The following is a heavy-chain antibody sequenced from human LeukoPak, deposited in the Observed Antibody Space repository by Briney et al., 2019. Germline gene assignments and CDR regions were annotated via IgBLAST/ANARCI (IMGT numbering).Heavy chain of an antibody. D-gene: IGHD3-22*01. CDR2: ISGSGGST. CDR3: SKSSSYYYHSSFYNF. J-gene: IGHJ4*02. CDR1: GFTLSSYA. Sequence: GGSLTLSCAASGFTLSSYARSWLRQAPGKGLEWVSGISGSGGSTYHVESVKRRFTISRGNSKNTLYLQMDSLTSEDTAVYYCSKSSSYYYHSSFYNFWGQGTLVTVSS. V-gene: IGHV3-23*01.